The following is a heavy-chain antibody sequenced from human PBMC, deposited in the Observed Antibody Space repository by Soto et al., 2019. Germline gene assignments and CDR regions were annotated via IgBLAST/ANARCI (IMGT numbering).Heavy chain of an antibody. J-gene: IGHJ3*02. V-gene: IGHV4-59*01. Sequence: QVQLQESGPGLVKPSETLSLTCSVSGASISSSYWSWIRQPPGKGLEWIGYIYYSGSTKYHPSLKSRVTISVDRSKNQFSLKLSSVTAADTAVYYCASHLGAFDIWGQGTMVTVSS. CDR2: IYYSGST. CDR1: GASISSSY. CDR3: ASHLGAFDI.